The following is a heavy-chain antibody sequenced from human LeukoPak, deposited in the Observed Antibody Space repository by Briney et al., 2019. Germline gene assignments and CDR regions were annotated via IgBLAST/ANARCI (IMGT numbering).Heavy chain of an antibody. J-gene: IGHJ4*02. CDR3: AKDRPEPYYYGSGSYYNPHLPFDY. CDR2: ISGSGGST. D-gene: IGHD3-10*01. Sequence: GGSLRLSCAASGFTFSSYAMSWVRQAPGKGLEWVSAISGSGGSTYYADSVKGWFTISRDNSKNTLYLQMNSLRAEDTAVYYCAKDRPEPYYYGSGSYYNPHLPFDYWGQGTLVTVSS. V-gene: IGHV3-23*01. CDR1: GFTFSSYA.